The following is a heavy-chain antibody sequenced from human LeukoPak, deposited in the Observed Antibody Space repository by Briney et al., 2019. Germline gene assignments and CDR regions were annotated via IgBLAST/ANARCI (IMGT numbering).Heavy chain of an antibody. Sequence: GGSLRLSCAASGLTFSSYTMSWVRQAPGKGLEWVSTITTSDGNTYYADSVKGRFTVSRDNSKNTLFLQMNSLRAEDTAVYYCAKDGGLWVSAHWGDSWGRGTLVTVSS. CDR1: GLTFSSYT. V-gene: IGHV3-23*01. D-gene: IGHD7-27*01. CDR3: AKDGGLWVSAHWGDS. CDR2: ITTSDGNT. J-gene: IGHJ4*02.